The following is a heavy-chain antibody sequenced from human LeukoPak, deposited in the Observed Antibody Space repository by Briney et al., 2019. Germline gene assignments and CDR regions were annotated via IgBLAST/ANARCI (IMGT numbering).Heavy chain of an antibody. CDR3: ARSIAAAGTDY. D-gene: IGHD6-13*01. CDR1: GYTFTSYA. CDR2: INTNTGNP. Sequence: ASVKVSCKASGYTFTSYAMNWVRQAPGQGLEWLGCINTNTGNPTYAQGFTGRFVFSLDTSVSTAYLQISSLKAEDTAVYYCARSIAAAGTDYWGQGTLVTVSS. J-gene: IGHJ4*02. V-gene: IGHV7-4-1*02.